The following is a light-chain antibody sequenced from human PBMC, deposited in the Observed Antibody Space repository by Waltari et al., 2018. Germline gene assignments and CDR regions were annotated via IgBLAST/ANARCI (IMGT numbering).Light chain of an antibody. CDR2: AGS. Sequence: DTQMTQSPSSLSAFVGDRVTITCRASQNIAFYLNWYQQRPGEAPKLLIYAGSSLQSGVPSRFSGSGSGPDFTLTISSLQPEDFATYYCQQSYSTPRTLGQGTKV. J-gene: IGKJ1*01. CDR3: QQSYSTPRT. CDR1: QNIAFY. V-gene: IGKV1-39*01.